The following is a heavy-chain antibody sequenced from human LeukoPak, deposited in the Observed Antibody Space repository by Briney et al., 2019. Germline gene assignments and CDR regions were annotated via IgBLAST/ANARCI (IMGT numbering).Heavy chain of an antibody. Sequence: SETLSLTCTVSGGSISSYYWSWIRQPPGKGLEWIGYIYYSGSTNYNPSLKSRVTISVDTSKNQFSLKLSSVTAADTAVYYCARHQDGYKTYFDYWGQGTLVTVSS. CDR3: ARHQDGYKTYFDY. CDR1: GGSISSYY. CDR2: IYYSGST. D-gene: IGHD5-24*01. V-gene: IGHV4-59*08. J-gene: IGHJ4*02.